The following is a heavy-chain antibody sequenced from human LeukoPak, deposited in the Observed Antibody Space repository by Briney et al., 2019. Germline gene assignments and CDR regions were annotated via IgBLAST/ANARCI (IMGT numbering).Heavy chain of an antibody. CDR1: GGSFSGYY. D-gene: IGHD6-13*01. V-gene: IGHV4-34*01. Sequence: PSETLSLTCAVYGGSFSGYYWSWIRQPPGKGLEWIGEINHSGSTNYNPSLESRVTISVDTSKNQFSLKLSSVTAADTAVYYCARTTSTAAGTVYFQHWGQGTLVTVSS. CDR2: INHSGST. CDR3: ARTTSTAAGTVYFQH. J-gene: IGHJ1*01.